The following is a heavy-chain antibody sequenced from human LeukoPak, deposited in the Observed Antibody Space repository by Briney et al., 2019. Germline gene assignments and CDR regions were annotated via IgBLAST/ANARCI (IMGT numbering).Heavy chain of an antibody. D-gene: IGHD3-22*01. J-gene: IGHJ4*02. V-gene: IGHV3-30*02. CDR1: GFTFSSHG. CDR3: AKDMDYYYDSSGYYPRGDY. CDR2: IRYDGSNK. Sequence: GGSLRLSCAASGFTFSSHGMHWVRQAPGKGLEWVAFIRYDGSNKYYADSVKGRFTISRDNSKNTLYLQMNSLRAEDTAVYYCAKDMDYYYDSSGYYPRGDYWGQGTLVTVSS.